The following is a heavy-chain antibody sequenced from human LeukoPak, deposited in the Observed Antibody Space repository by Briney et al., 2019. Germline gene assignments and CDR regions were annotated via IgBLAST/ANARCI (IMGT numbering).Heavy chain of an antibody. D-gene: IGHD3-22*01. Sequence: GGSLRLSCSASGFTFSSYAMHWVRQAPGKGLEWVSGISWNSNTIGYADSVKGRFTISRDNAKNSLYLQMNSLRAEDTAVYYCARDHSYYDSSGYYWGQGTLVTVSS. J-gene: IGHJ4*02. CDR1: GFTFSSYA. CDR3: ARDHSYYDSSGYY. V-gene: IGHV3-48*04. CDR2: ISWNSNTI.